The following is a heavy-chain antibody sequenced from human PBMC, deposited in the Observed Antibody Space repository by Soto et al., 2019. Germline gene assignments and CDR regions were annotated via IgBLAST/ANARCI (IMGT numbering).Heavy chain of an antibody. D-gene: IGHD3-9*01. CDR2: IFSNDEK. CDR1: GFSLSNARMG. Sequence: QVTLKESGPVLVKPTETLTLTCTVSGFSLSNARMGVSWIRQPPGKALEWLAHIFSNDEKSYSTSLKSRLTITKDTAQSQVVLNMTHMDPVETATYYFARIRDDRGFDYWGQGTLVTVSS. V-gene: IGHV2-26*01. CDR3: ARIRDDRGFDY. J-gene: IGHJ4*02.